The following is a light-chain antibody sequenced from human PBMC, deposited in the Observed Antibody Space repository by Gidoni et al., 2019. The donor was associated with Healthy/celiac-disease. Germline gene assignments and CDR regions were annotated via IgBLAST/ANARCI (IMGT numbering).Light chain of an antibody. V-gene: IGLV2-23*03. J-gene: IGLJ2*01. CDR1: SSDVGSYNL. CDR2: EGS. CDR3: CSYAGSSTFV. Sequence: QSALTQPASVSGSPGQSITISCTGTSSDVGSYNLVSWHQQHPGKAPKVMIYEGSKRPSGVSNRFSGSKSGNTASLTISGLQAEDEADYYCCSYAGSSTFVFGGGTKLTVL.